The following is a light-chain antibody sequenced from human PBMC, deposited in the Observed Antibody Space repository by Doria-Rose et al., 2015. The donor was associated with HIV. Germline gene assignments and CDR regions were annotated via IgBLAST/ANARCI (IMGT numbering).Light chain of an antibody. J-gene: IGKJ1*01. CDR3: HQYGTSWT. CDR2: DGS. Sequence: TQSPGTLSLSPGERATLSCRASQSFISTYLAWYQQHPGQAPSLIIYDGSTRATGIPDRCSASGSGTDVTLTINRLEPEDFALYYCHQYGTSWTFGQGTKVEI. CDR1: QSFISTY. V-gene: IGKV3-20*01.